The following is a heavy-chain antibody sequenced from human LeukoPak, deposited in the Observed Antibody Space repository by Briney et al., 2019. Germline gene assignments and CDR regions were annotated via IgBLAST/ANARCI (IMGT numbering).Heavy chain of an antibody. V-gene: IGHV1-18*01. CDR1: GYTFTSYG. D-gene: IGHD4-17*01. CDR2: ISAYNGNT. CDR3: ARLIPNDYGDLPDY. J-gene: IGHJ4*02. Sequence: GASVTVSCKASGYTFTSYGISWVRQAPGQGLEWMGWISAYNGNTNYAQKLQGRVTMTTDTSTSTAYMELRSLRSDDTAVYYCARLIPNDYGDLPDYWGQGTLVTVSS.